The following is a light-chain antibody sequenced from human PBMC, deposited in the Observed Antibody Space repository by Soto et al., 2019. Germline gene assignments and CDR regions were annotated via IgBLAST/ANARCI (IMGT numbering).Light chain of an antibody. V-gene: IGKV1-9*01. CDR2: GAS. CDR3: QQLNAYPHS. J-gene: IGKJ4*01. Sequence: DIQLTQSPSFLSASVGDRVTITCRASQDISNYLAWYLQKPGKAPKLLIYGASTLHSGVQSRFSGSGSGTDFTLTVSSLQPEDFATYYCQQLNAYPHSFGGGTKVESK. CDR1: QDISNY.